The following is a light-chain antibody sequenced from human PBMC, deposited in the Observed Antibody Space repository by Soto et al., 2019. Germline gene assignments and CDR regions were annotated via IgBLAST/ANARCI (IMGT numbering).Light chain of an antibody. CDR2: GAS. V-gene: IGKV3-20*01. J-gene: IGKJ4*01. Sequence: EMVLTQSPGTLTLSPGERATLSCRASQSVGRNYLAWYQQKPGQAPRLLIYGASSRATGIPDRFSGSGSGTDFTLTLSRLEPEDFAVYYCQQYASSPLTFGGGTKVEIK. CDR3: QQYASSPLT. CDR1: QSVGRNY.